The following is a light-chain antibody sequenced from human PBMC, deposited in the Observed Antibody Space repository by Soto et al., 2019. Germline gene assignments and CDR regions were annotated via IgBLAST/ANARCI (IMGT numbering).Light chain of an antibody. CDR3: SSYTSSRTLV. CDR2: EVT. V-gene: IGLV2-14*01. J-gene: IGLJ1*01. Sequence: QSVLTQPASVSGSPGQSITISCTGTSSDVGGYNYVSWYQQHPGKVPKLIIYEVTNRPSGVSNRFSGSKSGNSASLTISGLQAEDEADYYCSSYTSSRTLVFGTVTKVTVL. CDR1: SSDVGGYNY.